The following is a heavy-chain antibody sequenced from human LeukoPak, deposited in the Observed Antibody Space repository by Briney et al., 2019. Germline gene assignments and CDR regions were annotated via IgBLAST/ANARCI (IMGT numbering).Heavy chain of an antibody. CDR2: IYTSGST. CDR1: GDSISSDGYY. CDR3: ARDESEFDY. V-gene: IGHV4-61*02. J-gene: IGHJ4*02. Sequence: PSETLSLTCTVSGDSISSDGYYWSWIRQPAGKGLEWIGRIYTSGSTNYNPSLKSRVTTSIDTSKNQFSLKLSSVTAADTAVYFCARDESEFDYWGQGTLVTVSS.